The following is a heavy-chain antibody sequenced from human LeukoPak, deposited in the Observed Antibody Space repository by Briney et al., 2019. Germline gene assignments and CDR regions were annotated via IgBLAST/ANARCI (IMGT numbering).Heavy chain of an antibody. D-gene: IGHD5-24*01. V-gene: IGHV4-39*07. CDR3: ARRRWGPRGHFDY. Sequence: PSETLSLTCTVSGGSISSSSYYWGWIRQPPGKGLEWIGSIYYSGSTNYNPSLKSRVTISVDKSKNQFSLKLSFVTAADTAVYYCARRRWGPRGHFDYWGQGTLVTVSS. CDR1: GGSISSSSYY. J-gene: IGHJ4*02. CDR2: IYYSGST.